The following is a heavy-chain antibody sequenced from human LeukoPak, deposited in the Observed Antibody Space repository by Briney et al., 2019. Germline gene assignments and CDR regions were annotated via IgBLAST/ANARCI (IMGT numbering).Heavy chain of an antibody. CDR3: ARRGPVLDRMVGHYYYYMDV. CDR2: IYCSGST. V-gene: IGHV4-39*01. D-gene: IGHD1-26*01. CDR1: GGSISSSGYY. J-gene: IGHJ6*03. Sequence: PSETLSLTCTVSGGSISSSGYYWGWIRQPPGKGLEWIGNIYCSGSTYYNPSLKSRITISVDTSKNQFSLKLSSVTAADTAVYYCARRGPVLDRMVGHYYYYMDVWGKGTTVTVSS.